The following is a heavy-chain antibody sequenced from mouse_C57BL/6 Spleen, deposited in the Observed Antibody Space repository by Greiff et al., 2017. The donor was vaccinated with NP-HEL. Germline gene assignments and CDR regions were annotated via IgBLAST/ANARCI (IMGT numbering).Heavy chain of an antibody. J-gene: IGHJ1*03. CDR1: GYTFTDYY. D-gene: IGHD1-1*01. CDR2: INPNNGGT. CDR3: ARDLRFDV. V-gene: IGHV1-26*01. Sequence: VQLQQSGPELVKPGASVKISCKASGYTFTDYYMNWVKQSHGKSLEWIGDINPNNGGTSYNQKFKGKATLTVDKSSSTAYMELRSLTSEDSAVYYCARDLRFDVWGTGTTVTVSS.